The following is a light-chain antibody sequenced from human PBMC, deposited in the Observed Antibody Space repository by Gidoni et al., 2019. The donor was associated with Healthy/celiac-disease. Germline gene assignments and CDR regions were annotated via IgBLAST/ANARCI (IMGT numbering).Light chain of an antibody. J-gene: IGKJ1*01. CDR1: QSVSSY. V-gene: IGKV3-11*01. CDR2: DAS. CDR3: QQRSNWPWT. Sequence: EIVLTHSPATLSLSPGERATLSCRASQSVSSYLAWYQQKPGQAPRLLIYDASNRATGIPARFSGSGSGTDFTLTISSLEPEDFAVYYCQQRSNWPWTFXQXTKVEIK.